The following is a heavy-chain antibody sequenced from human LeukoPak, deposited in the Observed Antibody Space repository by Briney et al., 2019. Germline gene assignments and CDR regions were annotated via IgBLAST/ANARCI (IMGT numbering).Heavy chain of an antibody. D-gene: IGHD3-22*01. Sequence: GESLKISCKGSGYSFSSYWISWVRQVLGKGLEWMGSIDPSDSYTNCSPSFQGHVTISTDKSISTAYLQWSSLRASDTAMYYCARNRYYYDFSGYYVDYWGQGTLVTVSS. CDR1: GYSFSSYW. CDR3: ARNRYYYDFSGYYVDY. V-gene: IGHV5-10-1*01. CDR2: IDPSDSYT. J-gene: IGHJ4*02.